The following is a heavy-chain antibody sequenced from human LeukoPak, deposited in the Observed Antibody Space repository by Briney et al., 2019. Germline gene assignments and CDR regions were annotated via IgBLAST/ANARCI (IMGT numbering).Heavy chain of an antibody. J-gene: IGHJ4*02. D-gene: IGHD2-2*01. CDR2: IYYSGST. V-gene: IGHV4-59*08. CDR3: ARHAQYLTSYYFDY. CDR1: GGSFSGYY. Sequence: NPSETLSLTCAVYGGSFSGYYWSWIRQPPGKGLEWIGYIYYSGSTNYNPSLKSRVTISVDTSKNQFSLKLSSVTAADTAVYYCARHAQYLTSYYFDYWGQGTLVTVSS.